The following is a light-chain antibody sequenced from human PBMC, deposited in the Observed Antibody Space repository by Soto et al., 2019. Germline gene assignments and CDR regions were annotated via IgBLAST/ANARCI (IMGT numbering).Light chain of an antibody. CDR3: QQHSSSSIT. CDR2: AAS. V-gene: IGKV3-20*01. Sequence: IVSTSSPGIPSLPPGEGATLSCRATHSGSSSYLAWYQQKPGQAPKLLIYAASSRPTGVPDRFSGSGSGTDFTLTISRLEPEDFAVYYCQQHSSSSITFGQGTRLEIK. CDR1: HSGSSSY. J-gene: IGKJ5*01.